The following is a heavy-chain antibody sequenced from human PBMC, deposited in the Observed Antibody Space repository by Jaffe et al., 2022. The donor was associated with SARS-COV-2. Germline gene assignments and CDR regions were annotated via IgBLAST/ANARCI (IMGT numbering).Heavy chain of an antibody. V-gene: IGHV3-30*04. J-gene: IGHJ3*01. D-gene: IGHD1-7*01. CDR1: GFSLSGAT. CDR2: LLSNGINQ. Sequence: QVQVEESGGGVVQPGRSLRLSCAASGFSLSGATMHWVRQSPDKGLQWVGYLLSNGINQYYADSVSGRFSMSRDDSQNTLYLQMNSLRVEDTAVYYCVRDKYTSELHPPFDGFDVWGQGTLVTVSS. CDR3: VRDKYTSELHPPFDGFDV.